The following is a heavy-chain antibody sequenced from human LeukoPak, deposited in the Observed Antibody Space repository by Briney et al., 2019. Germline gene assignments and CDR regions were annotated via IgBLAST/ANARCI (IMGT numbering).Heavy chain of an antibody. Sequence: SETLSLTCTVSGASISSSYWSWVRQPPGKRLEWIGFIYYNGNTNSNPSLKSRVTTSVDTSKNQFSLKLSSVTAADTALYYCVRGNYDDRGYSNAFDIWGQGAMVVVSS. CDR2: IYYNGNT. CDR1: GASISSSY. CDR3: VRGNYDDRGYSNAFDI. J-gene: IGHJ3*02. D-gene: IGHD2-15*01. V-gene: IGHV4-59*01.